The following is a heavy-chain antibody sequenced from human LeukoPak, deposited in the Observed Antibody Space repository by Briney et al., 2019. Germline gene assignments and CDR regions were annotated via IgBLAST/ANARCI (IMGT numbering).Heavy chain of an antibody. V-gene: IGHV3-30-3*02. D-gene: IGHD3-22*01. CDR1: GFTFSSYA. CDR2: ISYDGSNK. Sequence: GGSLRLSCAASGFTFSSYAMHWVRQAPGKGLEWVAVISYDGSNKYYADSVKGRFTISRDNSKNTLYLQMNSLRAEDTAVYYCAKSRTYYYDSSGYYAFDIWGQGTMVTVSS. CDR3: AKSRTYYYDSSGYYAFDI. J-gene: IGHJ3*02.